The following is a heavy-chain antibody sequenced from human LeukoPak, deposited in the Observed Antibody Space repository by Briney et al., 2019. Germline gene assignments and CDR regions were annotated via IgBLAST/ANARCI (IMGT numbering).Heavy chain of an antibody. CDR2: ISAYNGNT. CDR1: GYTFTSSG. CDR3: ARPVTTYGGYFDY. D-gene: IGHD4-11*01. V-gene: IGHV1-18*01. Sequence: ASVKVSCKASGYTFTSSGISWVRQAPGQGLEWMGWISAYNGNTNYAQKFQGRVTMTRDMSTSTVYMELSSLRSEDTAVYYCARPVTTYGGYFDYWGQGTLVTVSS. J-gene: IGHJ4*02.